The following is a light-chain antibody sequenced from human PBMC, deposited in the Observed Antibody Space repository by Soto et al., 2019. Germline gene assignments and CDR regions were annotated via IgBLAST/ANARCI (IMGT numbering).Light chain of an antibody. Sequence: EIVLTQSPGTLSLSPGERATLSCRASQSVSSAYLAWYQQKAGQAPRLIISDASNRATGIPARFSGSGSGTDFTLTISSLEPEDFAVYYCQQRSNWPPWTFGQGTKV. J-gene: IGKJ1*01. CDR2: DAS. CDR1: QSVSSAY. CDR3: QQRSNWPPWT. V-gene: IGKV3-11*01.